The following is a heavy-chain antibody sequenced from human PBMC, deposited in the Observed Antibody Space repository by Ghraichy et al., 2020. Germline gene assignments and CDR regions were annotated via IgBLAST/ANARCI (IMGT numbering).Heavy chain of an antibody. J-gene: IGHJ4*02. D-gene: IGHD6-19*01. CDR3: ARVQRGKAVAGFDY. V-gene: IGHV4-61*02. CDR2: IYTSGST. Sequence: SETLSLTCTVSGGSISSGSYYWSWIRQPAGKGLEWIGRIYTSGSTNYNPSLKSRVTISVDTSKNQFSLKLSSVTAADTAVYYCARVQRGKAVAGFDYWGQGTLVTVSS. CDR1: GGSISSGSYY.